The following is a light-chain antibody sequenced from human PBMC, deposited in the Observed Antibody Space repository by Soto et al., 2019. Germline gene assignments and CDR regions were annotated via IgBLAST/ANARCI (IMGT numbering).Light chain of an antibody. CDR2: AAS. J-gene: IGKJ1*01. CDR3: QQYYSYPRT. Sequence: IRMTQSPSSLSASTGDRVTITCRASQGISSYLAWYQQKPGKAPKLLIYAASTLQSGVPSRFSGSGSGTDFTLTISCLQSEDFATYYCQQYYSYPRTFGQGTKVDIK. V-gene: IGKV1-8*01. CDR1: QGISSY.